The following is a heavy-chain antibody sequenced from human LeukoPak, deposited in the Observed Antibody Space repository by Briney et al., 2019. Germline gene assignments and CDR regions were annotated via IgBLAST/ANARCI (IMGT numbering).Heavy chain of an antibody. D-gene: IGHD2-15*01. J-gene: IGHJ5*02. CDR2: IYYSGST. CDR3: ARSAYYYGSGSYRKAGYCSGGSCSLGHWFGP. CDR1: GGSISSGGYY. Sequence: PSETLSLTCTVSGGSISSGGYYWSWIRQHPGKGLGWVGYIYYSGSTYYNPSLKSRVTISVDTSKNQFSLKLSSVTAADTAVYYCARSAYYYGSGSYRKAGYCSGGSCSLGHWFGPWGQGTLVTVSS. V-gene: IGHV4-31*03.